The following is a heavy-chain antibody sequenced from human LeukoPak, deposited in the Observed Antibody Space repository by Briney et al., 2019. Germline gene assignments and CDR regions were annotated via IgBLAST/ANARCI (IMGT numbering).Heavy chain of an antibody. CDR1: GGSISSYH. CDR2: IYYSGST. CDR3: AREYSSSSGRRAFDF. J-gene: IGHJ3*01. D-gene: IGHD6-6*01. V-gene: IGHV4-59*08. Sequence: SETLSLTCTVSGGSISSYHWSWIRQPPGKGLEWIGYIYYSGSTNYNPSLKSRVTTLVDTSKNQFSLRLSSVTAADTAVYYCAREYSSSSGRRAFDFWGQGTMVTVSS.